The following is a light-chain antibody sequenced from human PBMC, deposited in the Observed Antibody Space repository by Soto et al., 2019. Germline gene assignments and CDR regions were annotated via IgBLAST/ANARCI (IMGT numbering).Light chain of an antibody. CDR3: QQYDILPFT. CDR1: QDITRN. CDR2: DAS. Sequence: DIQMTQSPSSLSASVGDRVTITCQASQDITRNLYWYQQKAGKAPKLLIYDASDLEPGVTSRFSGGGSGTDFTYTITSLEPEDIATYYCQQYDILPFTFGQGTRLEIK. J-gene: IGKJ5*01. V-gene: IGKV1-33*01.